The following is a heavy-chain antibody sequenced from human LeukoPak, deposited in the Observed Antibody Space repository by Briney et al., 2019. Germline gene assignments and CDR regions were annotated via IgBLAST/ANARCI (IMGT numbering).Heavy chain of an antibody. V-gene: IGHV1-69*06. CDR1: GGTFSSYS. CDR2: IIPVFGTA. D-gene: IGHD2-15*01. CDR3: ARGVVAATFYYYMDV. J-gene: IGHJ6*03. Sequence: SVKVSCKASGGTFSSYSINWVRQAPGQGLEWMGGIIPVFGTANYAQKFQGRVTITADKSTSTAYMELSSLRSDDTAVYFCARGVVAATFYYYMDVWGKGTTVTVSS.